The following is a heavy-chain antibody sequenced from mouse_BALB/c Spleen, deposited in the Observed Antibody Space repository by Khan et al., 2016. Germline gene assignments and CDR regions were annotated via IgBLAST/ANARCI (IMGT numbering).Heavy chain of an antibody. D-gene: IGHD3-1*01. CDR2: ISYSGST. Sequence: EVQLQESGPGLVKPSQSLSLTCTVTAYSITSDYAWNWIRQFPGNKLEWMGYISYSGSTSYNPSLKSRISITRDTSKNQFFLQLNSVTTEDTATYYCARGATFEDYAMDYWGQGTSVTVSS. J-gene: IGHJ4*01. V-gene: IGHV3-2*02. CDR1: AYSITSDYA. CDR3: ARGATFEDYAMDY.